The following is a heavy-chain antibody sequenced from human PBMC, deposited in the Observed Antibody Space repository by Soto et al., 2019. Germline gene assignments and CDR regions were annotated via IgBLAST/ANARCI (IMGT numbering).Heavy chain of an antibody. CDR2: MNPNSGNT. CDR3: ARGKGTAGNADKYCSGGSCYS. D-gene: IGHD2-15*01. V-gene: IGHV1-8*01. Sequence: ASVEVSCKASGYTFTSYDINWVRQATGQGLEWMGWMNPNSGNTGYAQKFQGRVTMTRNTSISTAYMELSSLRSEDTAVYYCARGKGTAGNADKYCSGGSCYSWGQGTLVTVSS. J-gene: IGHJ4*02. CDR1: GYTFTSYD.